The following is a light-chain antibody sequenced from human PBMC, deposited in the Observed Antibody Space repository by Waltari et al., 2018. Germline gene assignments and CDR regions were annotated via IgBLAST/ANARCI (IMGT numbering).Light chain of an antibody. J-gene: IGKJ2*01. CDR3: QQSHGFPFT. CDR1: YNVDVF. V-gene: IGKV1-39*01. CDR2: GAS. Sequence: DIQMTQSPSSLSTSVGDRDTISCRASYNVDVFLNWYQQKPGKAPKLLIYGASSLQSGVPSRFSGSGSGTDFTLTITSLQPEDSATYYCQQSHGFPFTFGQGTKLEIK.